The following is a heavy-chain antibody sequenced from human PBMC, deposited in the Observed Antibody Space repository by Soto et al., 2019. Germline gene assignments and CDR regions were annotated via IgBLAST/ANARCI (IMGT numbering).Heavy chain of an antibody. CDR3: ARLEEAGAVAGTPLHRPYYYYGMDV. D-gene: IGHD6-19*01. Sequence: EVQLVQSGAEVKKPGESLKISCKGSGYSFTSYWIGWVRQMPGKGLEWMGIIYPGDSDTRYSPSFQGQVTISADKSMSTASLQWSSLKASDTAMYSCARLEEAGAVAGTPLHRPYYYYGMDVWGQGTTVTVSS. J-gene: IGHJ6*02. CDR2: IYPGDSDT. CDR1: GYSFTSYW. V-gene: IGHV5-51*01.